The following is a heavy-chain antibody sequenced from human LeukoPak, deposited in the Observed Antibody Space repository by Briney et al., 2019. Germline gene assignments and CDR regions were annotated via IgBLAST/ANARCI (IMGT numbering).Heavy chain of an antibody. D-gene: IGHD3/OR15-3a*01. CDR2: IYYTGNT. V-gene: IGHV4-59*04. CDR1: GDSISSYY. CDR3: ARQTGSGLFILP. Sequence: APETLSLTCTVSGDSISSYYWSWIRQPPGKGLEWIGYIYYTGNTYYNASLKSQVSISIDTSKNQFSLKLTSVTAADTAVYYCARQTGSGLFILPGGQGTLVTVSS. J-gene: IGHJ4*02.